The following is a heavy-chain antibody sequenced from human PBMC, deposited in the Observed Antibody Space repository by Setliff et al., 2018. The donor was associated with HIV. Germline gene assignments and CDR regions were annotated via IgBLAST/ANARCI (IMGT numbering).Heavy chain of an antibody. CDR1: GGSISSSNYY. CDR2: FYYSGST. J-gene: IGHJ3*02. Sequence: SETLSLTCSVSGGSISSSNYYGGWIRQPPGKGLEWIGSFYYSGSTYYNPSLKSRVTISVDTSKNQFSLKLSSVTAADTAVYYCARHIVGGWDAFDIWGRGTMVTVSS. V-gene: IGHV4-39*01. D-gene: IGHD1-26*01. CDR3: ARHIVGGWDAFDI.